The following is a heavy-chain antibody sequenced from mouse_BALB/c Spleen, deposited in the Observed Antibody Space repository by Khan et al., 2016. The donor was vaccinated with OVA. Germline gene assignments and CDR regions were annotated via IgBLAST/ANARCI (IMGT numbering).Heavy chain of an antibody. CDR1: GFSLTSYG. J-gene: IGHJ4*01. V-gene: IGHV2-2*02. D-gene: IGHD2-14*01. CDR3: ARIFMGTTGYAWDY. Sequence: VQLQESGPGLVQPSQSLSITCTVSGFSLTSYGVHWVRQSPGKGLEWLGVIWSGGSTDYNAAFISRLSISKDNSKSQVFLKMNSLQANDTAIYYCARIFMGTTGYAWDYWGKETSVTVSS. CDR2: IWSGGST.